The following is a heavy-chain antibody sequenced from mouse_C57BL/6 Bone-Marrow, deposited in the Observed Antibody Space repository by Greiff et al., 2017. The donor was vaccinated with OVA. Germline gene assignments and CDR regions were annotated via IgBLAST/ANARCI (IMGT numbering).Heavy chain of an antibody. Sequence: QVQLQQSGAELARPGASVKMSCKASGYTFTSYTMHWVKQRPGQGLEWIGYINPSSGYTKSNQKFKDKATLTADKSSSTAYMQLGSLTSEDSAVYYCARGGGYGRRCDYWGQGTTLTVSS. CDR1: GYTFTSYT. J-gene: IGHJ2*01. D-gene: IGHD2-2*01. CDR3: ARGGGYGRRCDY. CDR2: INPSSGYT. V-gene: IGHV1-4*01.